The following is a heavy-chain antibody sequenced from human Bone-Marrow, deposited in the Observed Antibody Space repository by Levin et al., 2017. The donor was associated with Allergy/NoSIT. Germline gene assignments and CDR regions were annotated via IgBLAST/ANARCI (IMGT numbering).Heavy chain of an antibody. D-gene: IGHD4-17*01. CDR1: GFLFSNYG. CDR2: IWHDGSNE. V-gene: IGHV3-33*01. CDR3: ARDRIGGDYQFDDAFDI. J-gene: IGHJ3*02. Sequence: GGSLRLSCAASGFLFSNYGMHWVRQAPGKGLEWVAVIWHDGSNEYYSPSAKGRFTISRDNSKNTLYLQMNSLRAEDTAAYFCARDRIGGDYQFDDAFDIWGQGTMVTVSS.